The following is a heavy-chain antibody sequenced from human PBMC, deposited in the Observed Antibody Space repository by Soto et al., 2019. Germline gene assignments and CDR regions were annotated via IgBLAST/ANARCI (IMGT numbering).Heavy chain of an antibody. CDR3: ARESLVPVRYCAFDI. CDR1: GGSISSGDYY. D-gene: IGHD3-10*01. V-gene: IGHV4-30-4*01. Sequence: QVQLQESGPGLVKPSQTLSLTCTVSGGSISSGDYYWSWIRQPPGKGLEWIGYIYYSGGTYYNPSLKSRVTISVDTSENQYSLKLSSVTVTDTAVYYCARESLVPVRYCAFDIWGQGTMVTVSS. CDR2: IYYSGGT. J-gene: IGHJ3*02.